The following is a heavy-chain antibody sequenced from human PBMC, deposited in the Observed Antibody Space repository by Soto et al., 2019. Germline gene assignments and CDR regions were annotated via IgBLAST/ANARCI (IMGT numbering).Heavy chain of an antibody. CDR3: ARAGCSSTSCPPGWFDP. Sequence: GASVKVSCKASGGTFSSYAISWVRQAPGQGLEWMGGIIPIFGTANYAQKFQGRVTITADKSTSTAYMELSSLRSEDTAVYYCARAGCSSTSCPPGWFDPWGQGTLVTVSS. D-gene: IGHD2-2*01. CDR2: IIPIFGTA. J-gene: IGHJ5*02. V-gene: IGHV1-69*06. CDR1: GGTFSSYA.